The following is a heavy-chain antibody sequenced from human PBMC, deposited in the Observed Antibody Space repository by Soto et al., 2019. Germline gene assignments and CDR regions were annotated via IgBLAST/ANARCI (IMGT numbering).Heavy chain of an antibody. CDR1: CGSNIRDGYY. D-gene: IGHD4-17*01. CDR2: ISYSGST. V-gene: IGHV4-61*08. J-gene: IGHJ4*02. Sequence: PSETLSLTRTVSCGSNIRDGYYWSWIRQHPGKGLEWIAYISYSGSTNYNPSLKIRVTISVDTSKNQFSLKLSSVTAADTAVYYCARGRGDYVDYFDYWGQGTLVTVSS. CDR3: ARGRGDYVDYFDY.